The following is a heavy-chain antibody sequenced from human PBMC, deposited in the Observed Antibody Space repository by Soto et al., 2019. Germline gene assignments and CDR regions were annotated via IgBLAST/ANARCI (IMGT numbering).Heavy chain of an antibody. CDR3: AKKNGGQRPCDS. V-gene: IGHV3-23*01. J-gene: IGHJ4*02. CDR1: GFTFSSYA. Sequence: GGSLRLSCAASGFTFSSYAMSWVRQAPGKGLEWVSVITGSGADTYYADSVKGRFTISRDNSKNTLYLQMNSLRAEDTAVYYCAKKNGGQRPCDSWGQGTLVTVSS. CDR2: ITGSGADT. D-gene: IGHD1-1*01.